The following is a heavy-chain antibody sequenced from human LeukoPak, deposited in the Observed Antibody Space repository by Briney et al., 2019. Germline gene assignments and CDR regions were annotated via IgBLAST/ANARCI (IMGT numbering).Heavy chain of an antibody. J-gene: IGHJ4*01. CDR2: ISSDGTTI. Sequence: GGSLRLSCAASGFTFSDYFMSWVRQAPGKGLEWISYISSDGTTIYYADSVKGRFTISRDNAKSSLFLQMNNVRAEDTAVYYCARVQGLFTYSFDWWGHGTLVTVSS. CDR3: ARVQGLFTYSFDW. CDR1: GFTFSDYF. V-gene: IGHV3-11*01.